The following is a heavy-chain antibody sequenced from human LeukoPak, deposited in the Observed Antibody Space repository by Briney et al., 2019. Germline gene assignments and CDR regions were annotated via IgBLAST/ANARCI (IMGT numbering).Heavy chain of an antibody. V-gene: IGHV3-30-3*01. CDR2: ISYDGRIK. CDR3: ARDLSEKYSIDY. D-gene: IGHD2/OR15-2a*01. CDR1: GFAFSSYA. Sequence: PGGSLRLSCAASGFAFSSYAIHWVRQAPGKRLEWVSLISYDGRIKYYADSVKGRLTISRDNSKNTVSLQMNSLRAEDTAIYYCARDLSEKYSIDYWGQGTLVTVSS. J-gene: IGHJ4*02.